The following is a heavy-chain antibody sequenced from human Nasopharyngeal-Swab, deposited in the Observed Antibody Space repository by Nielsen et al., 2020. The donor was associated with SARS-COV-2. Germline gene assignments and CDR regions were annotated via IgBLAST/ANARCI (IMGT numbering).Heavy chain of an antibody. CDR3: ARDLPLGYCSSTSCYGWVGPYNWFDP. J-gene: IGHJ5*02. CDR2: ISAYNGNT. V-gene: IGHV1-18*01. D-gene: IGHD2-2*01. Sequence: ASVKVSCKASGYTFTSYGISWVRQAPGQGLEWMGGISAYNGNTNYAQKLQGRVTMTTDTSTSTAYMELRSLRSDDTAAYYCARDLPLGYCSSTSCYGWVGPYNWFDPWGQGTLVTVSS. CDR1: GYTFTSYG.